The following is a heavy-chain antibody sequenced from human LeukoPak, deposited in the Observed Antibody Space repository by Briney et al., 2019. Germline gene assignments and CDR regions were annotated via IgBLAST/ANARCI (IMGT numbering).Heavy chain of an antibody. V-gene: IGHV3-33*06. CDR3: AKGLGYCNY. J-gene: IGHJ4*02. D-gene: IGHD7-27*01. CDR1: GFTFSNYG. CDR2: IWFDENNK. Sequence: GGSLRLSCAASGFTFSNYGMHWVRQAPGKGLEWVAIIWFDENNKYYADSVKGRFTISRDNSKNTLYLQMNSLRAEDTAVYYCAKGLGYCNYWGQGTLVTVSS.